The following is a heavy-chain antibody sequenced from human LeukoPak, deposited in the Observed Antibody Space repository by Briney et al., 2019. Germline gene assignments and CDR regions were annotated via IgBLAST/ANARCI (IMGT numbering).Heavy chain of an antibody. Sequence: SETLSLTCDVSGASISGYWWSWIRQPAGKGLEWIGRMYTDGDTNYNPALKSRVTVSVDTSKNLFSLKLISVTAADTAVYYCASSGIAALGPHYWGQGTLVTVSS. V-gene: IGHV4-4*07. CDR2: MYTDGDT. D-gene: IGHD6-13*01. J-gene: IGHJ4*02. CDR1: GASISGYW. CDR3: ASSGIAALGPHY.